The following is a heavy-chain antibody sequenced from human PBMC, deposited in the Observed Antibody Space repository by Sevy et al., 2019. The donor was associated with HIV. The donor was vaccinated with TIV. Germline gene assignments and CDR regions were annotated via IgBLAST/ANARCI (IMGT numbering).Heavy chain of an antibody. D-gene: IGHD3-16*02. V-gene: IGHV3-30*18. CDR2: ISYDGSNK. CDR1: GFTFSSYG. Sequence: GGSLRLSCAASGFTFSSYGMHWVRQAPGKGLEWVAVISYDGSNKYYADPVKGQFTISRNNSKNTLYPQMNSLRAEDTAVYYCAKDGLRLGELSFLDYWGQGTLVTVSS. CDR3: AKDGLRLGELSFLDY. J-gene: IGHJ4*02.